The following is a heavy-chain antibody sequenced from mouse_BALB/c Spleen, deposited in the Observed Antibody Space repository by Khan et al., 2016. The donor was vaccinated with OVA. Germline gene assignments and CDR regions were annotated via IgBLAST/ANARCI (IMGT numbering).Heavy chain of an antibody. CDR1: GFSLTNYG. V-gene: IGHV2-3*01. CDR2: IWGDGNT. J-gene: IGHJ4*01. CDR3: ARFATATRNFYAVDF. Sequence: QMQLEESGPGLVAPSQSLSITCTVSGFSLTNYGINWVRQPPGKGLEWLGVIWGDGNTNYHSVLKSRLSISKDNSKSQVFFKLNRLQTDDTATYYCARFATATRNFYAVDFWGQGTSVTVSS. D-gene: IGHD1-2*01.